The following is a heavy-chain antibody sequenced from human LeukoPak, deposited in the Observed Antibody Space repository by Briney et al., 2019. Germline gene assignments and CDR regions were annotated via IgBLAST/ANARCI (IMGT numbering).Heavy chain of an antibody. J-gene: IGHJ4*02. CDR3: ARGGCSGGVCYFDY. V-gene: IGHV4-4*07. CDR2: IDASGNT. CDR1: GGSISYYY. D-gene: IGHD2-15*01. Sequence: KASETLSLTCTVSGGSISYYYWTWIRQPAGKGLEWIGRIDASGNTKYTPSLRSRVTLSIDTSGQQFSLKLSSVTAADTAVYFCARGGCSGGVCYFDYWGRGTLVTVSS.